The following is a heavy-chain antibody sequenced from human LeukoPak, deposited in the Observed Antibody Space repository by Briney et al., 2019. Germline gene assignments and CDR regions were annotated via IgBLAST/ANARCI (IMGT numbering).Heavy chain of an antibody. J-gene: IGHJ5*02. Sequence: SETLSLTCTVSGGSISSYYWSWIRQPAGKGLEWIGRIYTSGSTNYNPSLKSRVTMSVDMSKNQFSLKLSSVAAADTAVYYCARDYPNYYGSGSYYRGVNWFDPWGQGTLVTVSS. CDR2: IYTSGST. V-gene: IGHV4-4*07. CDR1: GGSISSYY. D-gene: IGHD3-10*01. CDR3: ARDYPNYYGSGSYYRGVNWFDP.